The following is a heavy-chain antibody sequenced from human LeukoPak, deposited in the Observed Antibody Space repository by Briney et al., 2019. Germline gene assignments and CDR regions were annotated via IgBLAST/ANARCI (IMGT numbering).Heavy chain of an antibody. D-gene: IGHD3/OR15-3a*01. CDR2: IYSGGST. Sequence: GGSLRLSCAASGFTVSSNYMSWVRQAPGKELGWVSVIYSGGSTHYADSVKGRFTISRDNSKNTLFLQMNSLRAEDTAVYYCARADGTGGPYDYWGQGTLVTVSS. CDR1: GFTVSSNY. V-gene: IGHV3-53*01. CDR3: ARADGTGGPYDY. J-gene: IGHJ4*02.